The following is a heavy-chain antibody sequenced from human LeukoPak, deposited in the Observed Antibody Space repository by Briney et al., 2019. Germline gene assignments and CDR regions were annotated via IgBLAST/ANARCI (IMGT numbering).Heavy chain of an antibody. Sequence: GGSLRLSCAASGFTFSSYAMSWVRQAPGKGLEWVSAISGSGGSTYYADSVKGRFTISRDNAKNSLYLQMNSLRDEDTAVYYCARDLDWTFDIWGQGTMVTVSS. CDR3: ARDLDWTFDI. J-gene: IGHJ3*02. CDR1: GFTFSSYA. CDR2: ISGSGGST. D-gene: IGHD1-1*01. V-gene: IGHV3-23*01.